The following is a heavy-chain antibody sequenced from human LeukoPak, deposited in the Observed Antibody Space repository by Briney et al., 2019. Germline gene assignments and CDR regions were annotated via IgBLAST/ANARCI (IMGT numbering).Heavy chain of an antibody. CDR2: IKQDGSGK. J-gene: IGHJ4*02. CDR1: GFTFVSYW. Sequence: PGGSLTLSCAASGFTFVSYWMSWARQAPGKGLEWVAYIKQDGSGKSYVDSVKGRFTISRDNAKNSLYLQMNSLRAEDTAVYYCARGTNNDYWGQGTLATVSS. CDR3: ARGTNNDY. V-gene: IGHV3-7*01.